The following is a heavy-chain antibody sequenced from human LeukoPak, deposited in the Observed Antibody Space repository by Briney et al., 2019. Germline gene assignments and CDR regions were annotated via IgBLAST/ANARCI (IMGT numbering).Heavy chain of an antibody. D-gene: IGHD3-22*01. CDR1: GGSISSGSYY. CDR2: IYTSGST. J-gene: IGHJ3*02. Sequence: SETLSLTCTVSGGSISSGSYYWSWIRQPAGKGLEWIGRIYTSGSTNYNPSLKSRVTISVDTSKNQFSLKLSSVTAADTAVYYCARLLGPMIVVAHDAFDIWGQGTMVTVSS. CDR3: ARLLGPMIVVAHDAFDI. V-gene: IGHV4-61*02.